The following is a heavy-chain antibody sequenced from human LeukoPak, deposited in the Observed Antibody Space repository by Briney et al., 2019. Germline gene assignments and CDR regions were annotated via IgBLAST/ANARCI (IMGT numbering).Heavy chain of an antibody. Sequence: LGGSLRLSCAASGFTFSSYGMHWVRQAPGKGLEWVSSISSSSSYIYYADSVKGRFTISRDNAKNSLYLQMNSLRAEDTAVYYCAGVGLMGYYYMDVWGKGTTVTVSS. J-gene: IGHJ6*03. CDR3: AGVGLMGYYYMDV. D-gene: IGHD2-8*01. CDR2: ISSSSSYI. CDR1: GFTFSSYG. V-gene: IGHV3-21*01.